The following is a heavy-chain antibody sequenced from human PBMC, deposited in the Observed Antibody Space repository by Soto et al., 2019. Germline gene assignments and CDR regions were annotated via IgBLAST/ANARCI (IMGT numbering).Heavy chain of an antibody. CDR2: IIPIFGTA. CDR1: GGTFSNYA. CDR3: AVGSVDIVPPGMKPFDL. Sequence: QVQLVQSGAEVKKPGSSVKVSCKASGGTFSNYAISWVRQAPGQGLEWMGGIIPIFGTANYAQKFQGRVPMTADESTSPAYVELSSLGSEDTAIYYGAVGSVDIVPPGMKPFDLWGQGTLVTVSS. V-gene: IGHV1-69*12. D-gene: IGHD5-12*01. J-gene: IGHJ5*02.